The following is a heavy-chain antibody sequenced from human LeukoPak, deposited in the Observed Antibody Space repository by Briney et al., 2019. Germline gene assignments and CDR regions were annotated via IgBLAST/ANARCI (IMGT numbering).Heavy chain of an antibody. D-gene: IGHD3-10*01. V-gene: IGHV3-23*01. Sequence: PGRSRRLSCAASGFTFSSYAMSWVRQAPGKGLEWVSAIIGSGGSTYYADSVRGRFTISRDNSKNTLDLQMNSLRAEDTAVYYCAKDKGGAGSYLIHWGQRTLVTVSS. CDR2: IIGSGGST. J-gene: IGHJ4*02. CDR3: AKDKGGAGSYLIH. CDR1: GFTFSSYA.